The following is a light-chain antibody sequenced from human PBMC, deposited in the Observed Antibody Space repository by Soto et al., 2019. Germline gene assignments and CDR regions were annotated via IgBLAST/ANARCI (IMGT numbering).Light chain of an antibody. CDR3: SSYTSSSTLLYV. Sequence: QSALTQPASVSGSPEQSITISCTGTSCDVGGYNYVSWYQQHPGKAPKLMIYDVSNRPSGVSNRFSGSKSGNTASLTISGLQAEDEADYYCSSYTSSSTLLYVFGTGTKVTVL. J-gene: IGLJ1*01. CDR1: SCDVGGYNY. V-gene: IGLV2-14*01. CDR2: DVS.